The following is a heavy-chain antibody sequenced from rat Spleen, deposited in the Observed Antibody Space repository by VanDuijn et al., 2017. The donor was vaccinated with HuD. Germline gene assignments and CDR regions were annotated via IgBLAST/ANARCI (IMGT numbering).Heavy chain of an antibody. CDR3: ARHGAYYGYTSFDY. Sequence: EVQLVESGGGLVQPGGSLKLSCAVSGFTFSNYDMAWVRQAPTKGLEWVASISYDGGNTYYRDSVKGRFTISRDNAKSTLYLQMDSLRSEDTATYYCARHGAYYGYTSFDYWGQGVMVTVSS. CDR2: ISYDGGNT. CDR1: GFTFSNYD. J-gene: IGHJ2*01. D-gene: IGHD1-9*01. V-gene: IGHV5S23*01.